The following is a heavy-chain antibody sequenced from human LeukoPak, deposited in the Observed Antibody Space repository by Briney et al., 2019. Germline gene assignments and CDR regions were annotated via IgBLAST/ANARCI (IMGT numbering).Heavy chain of an antibody. J-gene: IGHJ3*01. CDR1: GGSVSSSYY. Sequence: SETLSLTCTVSGGSVSSSYYWGWIRQPPGKGLEWIGSIYYGGSTYYNASLRSRVTTSVDTSKNQFSLKLSSVTAADTAVYYCAKSTYYYDTFVNAFDFWGQGTVVTVSS. CDR2: IYYGGST. D-gene: IGHD3-22*01. V-gene: IGHV4-39*07. CDR3: AKSTYYYDTFVNAFDF.